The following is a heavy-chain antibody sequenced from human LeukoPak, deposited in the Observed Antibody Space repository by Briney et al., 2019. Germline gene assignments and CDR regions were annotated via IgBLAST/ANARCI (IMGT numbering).Heavy chain of an antibody. J-gene: IGHJ6*02. CDR1: GFTFSSYR. V-gene: IGHV3-74*01. Sequence: HPGGSLRLSCEVSGFTFSSYRMNWVRQAPGKGLEWVSRISSDGSSTTYADSVKGRFTISRDNAKNTLYLQMNSLRVEDTAVYYCAREWVTILGGIYYYYGMDVWGQGTTVTVSS. D-gene: IGHD3-3*01. CDR3: AREWVTILGGIYYYYGMDV. CDR2: ISSDGSST.